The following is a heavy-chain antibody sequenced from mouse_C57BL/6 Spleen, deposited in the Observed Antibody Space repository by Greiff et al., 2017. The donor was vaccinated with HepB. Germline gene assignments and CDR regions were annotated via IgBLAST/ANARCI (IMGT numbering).Heavy chain of an antibody. V-gene: IGHV1-22*01. D-gene: IGHD2-1*01. J-gene: IGHJ3*01. CDR3: AREPYGNYPPGFAY. CDR2: INPNNGGT. CDR1: GYTFTDYN. Sequence: VQLQQSGPELVKPGASVKMSCKASGYTFTDYNMHWVKQSHGKSLEWIGYINPNNGGTSYNQKFKGKATLTVNKSSSTAYMELRSLTSEDSAVYYCAREPYGNYPPGFAYWGQGTLVTVSA.